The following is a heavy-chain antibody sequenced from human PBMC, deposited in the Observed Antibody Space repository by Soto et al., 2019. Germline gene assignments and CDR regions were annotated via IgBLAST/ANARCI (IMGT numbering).Heavy chain of an antibody. Sequence: QLQLQESGPGLVKPSETLSLTCTVSGGSISSSSYYWGWIRQPPGKGLEWIGSIYYSGSTYYNPSLKSRVTISVDTSKNQFSLKLSSVTAADTAVYYCARHLLGSFLVVTHFDYWGQGTLVTVSS. J-gene: IGHJ4*02. CDR1: GGSISSSSYY. CDR2: IYYSGST. CDR3: ARHLLGSFLVVTHFDY. D-gene: IGHD2-8*02. V-gene: IGHV4-39*01.